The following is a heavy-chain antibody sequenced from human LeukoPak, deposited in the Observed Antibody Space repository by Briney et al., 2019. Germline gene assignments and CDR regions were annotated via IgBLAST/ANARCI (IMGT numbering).Heavy chain of an antibody. CDR1: GYTFTGYY. Sequence: ASVKVSCKASGYTFTGYYMHWVRQAPGQGLEWMGWMNPNSGNTGYAQKFQGRVTMTRNTSISTAYMELSSLGSEDTAVYYCARGPKAYYFDSSGYVFDYWGQGTLVTVSS. D-gene: IGHD3-22*01. CDR3: ARGPKAYYFDSSGYVFDY. V-gene: IGHV1-8*02. J-gene: IGHJ4*02. CDR2: MNPNSGNT.